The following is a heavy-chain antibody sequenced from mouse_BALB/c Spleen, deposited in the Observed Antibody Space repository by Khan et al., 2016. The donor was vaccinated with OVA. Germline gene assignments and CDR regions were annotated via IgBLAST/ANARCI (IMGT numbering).Heavy chain of an antibody. CDR3: ARSYFYGYYFDQ. J-gene: IGHJ2*01. D-gene: IGHD1-1*01. CDR2: ISGDSSTV. V-gene: IGHV5-17*02. Sequence: DVQLVESGGGLVQPGGSRKLSCVASGFTFTSFGMHWVRQAPEKGLEWVAYISGDSSTVYYTDTVKGRSTISRDNPKNTLFLQMTSLRSEDMAIYYCARSYFYGYYFDQWGQGTTLTVSS. CDR1: GFTFTSFG.